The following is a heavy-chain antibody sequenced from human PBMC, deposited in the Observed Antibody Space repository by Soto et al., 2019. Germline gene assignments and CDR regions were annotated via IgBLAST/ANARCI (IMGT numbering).Heavy chain of an antibody. CDR1: GFIFKMYW. CDR3: TRGPRPISTGTGAY. J-gene: IGHJ4*02. CDR2: IYNDGTYS. V-gene: IGHV3-74*01. Sequence: GGSLRLSCAASGFIFKMYWMHRVRQSPGKGLVWISRIYNDGTYSDYADSVRGRFTISRDNVNDTLYLQMNNLRAEDSGLYYCTRGPRPISTGTGAYWGQGTQVTVSS. D-gene: IGHD3-10*01.